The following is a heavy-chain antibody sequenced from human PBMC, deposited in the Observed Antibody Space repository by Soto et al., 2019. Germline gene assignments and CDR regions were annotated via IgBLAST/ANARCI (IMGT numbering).Heavy chain of an antibody. Sequence: QLQLQDSGPGLVKPSETLSLTCTVPGGSISSSNYRWVWIRQPPGKGLEWIGNIHYGGTTYYTPSLKSRVTISVDTSKNQFSLKLSSVTAADTAVYYCARRIGGSSNFDSWGQGTLVSVSS. CDR1: GGSISSSNYR. V-gene: IGHV4-39*01. J-gene: IGHJ4*02. CDR3: ARRIGGSSNFDS. CDR2: IHYGGTT. D-gene: IGHD2-15*01.